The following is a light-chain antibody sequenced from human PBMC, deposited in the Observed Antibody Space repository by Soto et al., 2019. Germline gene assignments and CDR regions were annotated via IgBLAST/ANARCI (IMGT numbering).Light chain of an antibody. J-gene: IGKJ2*01. CDR1: QRISSW. CDR2: DAS. CDR3: QQYNSYSPYT. V-gene: IGKV1-5*01. Sequence: DIPMTQSPYTLSASVGDRVTITCRASQRISSWLAWYQHKPGKVPKLLIYDASTLERGVPSRFSGSGSGTEFTLTISSLQPDDFASYYCQQYNSYSPYTFGQGTKLEIK.